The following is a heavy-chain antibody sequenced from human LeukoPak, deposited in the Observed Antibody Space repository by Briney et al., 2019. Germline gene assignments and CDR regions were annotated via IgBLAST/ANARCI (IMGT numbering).Heavy chain of an antibody. D-gene: IGHD1-26*01. CDR2: INHSGST. V-gene: IGHV4-39*07. J-gene: IGHJ1*01. CDR3: ARNVGATLEYFQH. Sequence: SETLSLTCTVSGGSVSSGSYYWSWIRQPPGKGLEWIGEINHSGSTNYNPSLKSRVTISVDTSKNQFSLKLSSVTAADTAVYYCARNVGATLEYFQHWGQGTLVTVSS. CDR1: GGSVSSGSYY.